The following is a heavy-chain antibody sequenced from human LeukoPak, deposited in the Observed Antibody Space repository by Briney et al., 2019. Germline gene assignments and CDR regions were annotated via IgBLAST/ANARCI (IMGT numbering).Heavy chain of an antibody. J-gene: IGHJ4*02. CDR1: GFTFSSYG. D-gene: IGHD6-19*01. CDR3: AKDLSYSTDWPYFDS. Sequence: GGSLRLSCAASGFTFSSYGMSWVRQAPGKGLEWVSAISGSGGSTYYADSVKGRFTISRDKSKNTLYLQLNSLRAEDTAVYYCAKDLSYSTDWPYFDSWGQGTLVTVSS. V-gene: IGHV3-23*01. CDR2: ISGSGGST.